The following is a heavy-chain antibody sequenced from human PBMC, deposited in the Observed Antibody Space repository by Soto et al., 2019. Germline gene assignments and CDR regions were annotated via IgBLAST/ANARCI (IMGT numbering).Heavy chain of an antibody. V-gene: IGHV4-39*01. Sequence: SETLSLTCTVSGGSISSSSYYWGWIRQPPGKGLEWIGSIYYSGSTYYNPSLKSRVTISVDTSKNQFSLKLSSVTAADTAVYYCAGPRGGNDYGDYRGHWYYGMDVWGQGTTVTVS. CDR1: GGSISSSSYY. J-gene: IGHJ6*02. D-gene: IGHD4-17*01. CDR2: IYYSGST. CDR3: AGPRGGNDYGDYRGHWYYGMDV.